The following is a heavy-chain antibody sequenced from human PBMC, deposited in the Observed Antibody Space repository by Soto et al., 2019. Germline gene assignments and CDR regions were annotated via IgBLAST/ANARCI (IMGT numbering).Heavy chain of an antibody. D-gene: IGHD1-20*01. CDR1: GFTFDDYA. V-gene: IGHV3-9*01. J-gene: IGHJ3*02. CDR3: AKDSNNPFQSGGAFDM. Sequence: EVQLVESGGGLVQPGRSLRLSCAASGFTFDDYAMHWVRQAPGKGLEWVSGISWNSGSIGYADSVKGRFTISRDNAKNFMYMQMKSLRAQERALYYCAKDSNNPFQSGGAFDMLGQGTMAPAPS. CDR2: ISWNSGSI.